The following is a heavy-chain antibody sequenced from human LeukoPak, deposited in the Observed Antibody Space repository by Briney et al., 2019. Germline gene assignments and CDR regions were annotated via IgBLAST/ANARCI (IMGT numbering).Heavy chain of an antibody. CDR2: INYSGVNP. J-gene: IGHJ4*02. D-gene: IGHD5-18*01. V-gene: IGHV3-23*01. Sequence: PGGSLRPSCAASGFTFGDYAMSWVRQAPGKGLEWVSTINYSGVNPYYADSVKGRFTISRDSSKNTLYLQMNSLTAEDTAVYYCAKDSPRGYSYGLIDYWGQGTLVAVSS. CDR1: GFTFGDYA. CDR3: AKDSPRGYSYGLIDY.